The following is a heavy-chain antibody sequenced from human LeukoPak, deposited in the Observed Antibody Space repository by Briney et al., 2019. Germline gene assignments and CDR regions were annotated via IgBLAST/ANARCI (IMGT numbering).Heavy chain of an antibody. D-gene: IGHD2-8*02. CDR3: AKTGGYFDY. V-gene: IGHV4-34*01. Sequence: SETLSLTCAVYDGSFSGSYCTWIRQPPGKGLEWIGEINHSGSANYNPSLKSRVTILLDTSKNQFSLKLSSVTAADTAVYYCAKTGGYFDYWGQGTLVTVSS. J-gene: IGHJ4*02. CDR2: INHSGSA. CDR1: DGSFSGSY.